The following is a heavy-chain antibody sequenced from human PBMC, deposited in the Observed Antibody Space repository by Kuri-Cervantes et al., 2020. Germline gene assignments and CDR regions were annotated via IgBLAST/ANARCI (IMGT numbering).Heavy chain of an antibody. CDR3: ARDAGVGARYYDY. CDR2: LYSGGTT. D-gene: IGHD1-26*01. Sequence: GESLKISCAASGFTFSSYWMSWVRQAPGKGLEWVTVLYSGGTTYYADSVKGRFTISRDNSKNTLYLQLNSLRAEDTAVYYCARDAGVGARYYDYWGQGTLVTVSS. J-gene: IGHJ4*02. V-gene: IGHV3-53*01. CDR1: GFTFSSYW.